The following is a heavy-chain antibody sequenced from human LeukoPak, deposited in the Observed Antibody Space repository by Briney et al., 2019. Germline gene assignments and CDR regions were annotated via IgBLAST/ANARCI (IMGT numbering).Heavy chain of an antibody. V-gene: IGHV1-46*01. J-gene: IGHJ6*02. CDR3: ARVKQQLDHYYYYGMDV. D-gene: IGHD6-13*01. Sequence: FXXYXMHWVXQAPGQGXXXXXXXXPSGGSTSYAQKFQGRVTMTRDTSTSTVYMELSSLRSEDTAVYYCARVKQQLDHYYYYGMDVWGQGTTVTVSS. CDR1: FXXYX. CDR2: XXPSGGST.